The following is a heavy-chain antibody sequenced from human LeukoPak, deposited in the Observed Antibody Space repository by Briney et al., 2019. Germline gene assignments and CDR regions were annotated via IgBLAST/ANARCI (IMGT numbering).Heavy chain of an antibody. J-gene: IGHJ4*02. CDR2: IIPIFGTA. Sequence: SVKVSCKASGGAFSSYAISWVRQAPGQGLEWMGGIIPIFGTANYAQKFQGRVTITADESTSTAYMELSSLRSEDTAVYYCARSPRYYYDSSGWRGYFDYWGQGTLVTVSS. D-gene: IGHD3-22*01. V-gene: IGHV1-69*13. CDR1: GGAFSSYA. CDR3: ARSPRYYYDSSGWRGYFDY.